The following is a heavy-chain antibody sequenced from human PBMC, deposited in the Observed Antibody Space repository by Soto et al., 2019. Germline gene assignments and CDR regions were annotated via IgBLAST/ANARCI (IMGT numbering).Heavy chain of an antibody. CDR2: INSDGSST. V-gene: IGHV3-74*01. CDR1: GFTFSSYW. J-gene: IGHJ4*02. D-gene: IGHD2-2*01. Sequence: GESLKISCAASGFTFSSYWMHWVRQAPGKGLVWVSRINSDGSSTSYADSVKGRFTISRDNAKNTLYLQMNSLRAEDTAVYYCAYIVVVPAAPSEDYWGQGTLVTVSS. CDR3: AYIVVVPAAPSEDY.